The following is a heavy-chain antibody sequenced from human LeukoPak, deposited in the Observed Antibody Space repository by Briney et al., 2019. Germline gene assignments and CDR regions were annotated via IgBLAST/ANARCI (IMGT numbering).Heavy chain of an antibody. Sequence: ASVKVSCKASGHTFVNYNFMWVRQAPGQGLEWVGWISDFSGSTAYAQKLQGRVSMTTDRSTKTAYMELTSLRSDDTAVYYCATDRGYVRGTYSCYCDFWGQGTLVTVSS. V-gene: IGHV1-18*01. J-gene: IGHJ4*02. CDR3: ATDRGYVRGTYSCYCDF. CDR2: ISDFSGST. D-gene: IGHD5-12*01. CDR1: GHTFVNYN.